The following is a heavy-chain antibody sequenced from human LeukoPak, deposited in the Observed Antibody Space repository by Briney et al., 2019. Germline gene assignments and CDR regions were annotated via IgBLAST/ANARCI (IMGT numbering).Heavy chain of an antibody. Sequence: SETLSLTCTVSGGSISSYYWSWIRQPPGKGLEWIGYIYYSGSTNYNPSLKSRVTISVDTSKNQFSLKLSSVTAADTAVYYCARRNYSYGYLFDYWGQGTLVTVSS. CDR1: GGSISSYY. CDR3: ARRNYSYGYLFDY. V-gene: IGHV4-59*01. J-gene: IGHJ4*02. CDR2: IYYSGST. D-gene: IGHD5-18*01.